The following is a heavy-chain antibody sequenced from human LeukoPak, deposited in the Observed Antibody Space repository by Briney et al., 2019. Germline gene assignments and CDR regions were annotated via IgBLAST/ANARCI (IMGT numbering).Heavy chain of an antibody. CDR3: ARDGEDILSNWFDP. J-gene: IGHJ5*02. Sequence: SETLSLTCTVSGGSITSYYWSWIRQSAGKGPEWIGRIYSSGSTNYNPSLKSRVTVSRDTSKNEVSLNMRSVTAADTAVYYCARDGEDILSNWFDPWGQGILVTVSS. D-gene: IGHD2-15*01. CDR2: IYSSGST. V-gene: IGHV4-4*07. CDR1: GGSITSYY.